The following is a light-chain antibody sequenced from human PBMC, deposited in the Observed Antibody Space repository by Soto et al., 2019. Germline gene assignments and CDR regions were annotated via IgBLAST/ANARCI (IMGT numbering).Light chain of an antibody. CDR1: SSDVGDFDY. J-gene: IGLJ1*01. V-gene: IGLV2-14*01. Sequence: QSALTQPASVSGSPAQSITLSCTGTSSDVGDFDYVSWYQQHPRKAPKLMIYEVSYRPSGVSNRFSGSKSGNTASLTISGLQAEDEADYYCSSYTSTSTFYVFGTGTKVTVL. CDR3: SSYTSTSTFYV. CDR2: EVS.